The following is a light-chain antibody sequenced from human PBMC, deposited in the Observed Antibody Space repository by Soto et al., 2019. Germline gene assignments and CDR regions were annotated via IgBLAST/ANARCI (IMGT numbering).Light chain of an antibody. V-gene: IGLV1-51*01. CDR2: YSN. CDR3: GRWDSSLTAV. CDR1: SSNIGSNS. J-gene: IGLJ7*01. Sequence: QAVLTQPPSVSAAPGQKVTISRSGSSSNIGSNSVTWYQQLPGKAPKLLIYYSNKRPSAIPDRFSGSKSGSSATLGITGLQTWDEADYYCGRWDSSLTAVFGGGTQLTVL.